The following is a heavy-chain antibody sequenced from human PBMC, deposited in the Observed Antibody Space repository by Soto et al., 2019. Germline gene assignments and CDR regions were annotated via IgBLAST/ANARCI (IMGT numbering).Heavy chain of an antibody. D-gene: IGHD1-26*01. CDR1: GFTFSCCA. CDR2: IHGDGDYT. CDR3: AKNRGAGSYSNWSFAV. V-gene: IGHV3-23*01. Sequence: QVLESGGGLVQPGGSLRLSFAASGFTFSCCAMSWVRQAPGTGLEWVSTIHGDGDYTHDTDSVKGRFTISRDNSRNTLYLQMNSLRADDTDVYYCAKNRGAGSYSNWSFAVWGRGTLVTVSS. J-gene: IGHJ2*01.